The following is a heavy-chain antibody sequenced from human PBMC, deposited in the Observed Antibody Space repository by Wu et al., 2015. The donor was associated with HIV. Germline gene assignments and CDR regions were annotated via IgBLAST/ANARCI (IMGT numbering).Heavy chain of an antibody. CDR2: IIPMFKIP. Sequence: QVQLEQSGAEMKKPGSSLKVSCKASGGTFSNYGISWLRQAPGQGPEWIGGIIPMFKIPNYARGFRGRVTITADESTSTAYMELSSLRSEDTAVYFCARDSDYISGSVHWGQGTLVTVSS. CDR3: ARDSDYISGSVH. J-gene: IGHJ4*02. CDR1: GGTFSNYG. V-gene: IGHV1-69*12. D-gene: IGHD6-19*01.